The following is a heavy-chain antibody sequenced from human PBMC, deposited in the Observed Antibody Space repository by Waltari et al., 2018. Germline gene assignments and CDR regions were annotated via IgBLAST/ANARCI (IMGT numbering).Heavy chain of an antibody. CDR3: ARGRITIGP. V-gene: IGHV3-7*01. CDR1: CTSLTGYW. D-gene: IGHD3-10*01. Sequence: VRLVASGAGLLQPGWSLRPTCAASCTSLTGYWMTWVRQSPGKGLEWVANIRQDGSETNYVDSVKGRFTISRDNAKNSLYLQMNSLRAEDTAVYYCARGRITIGPWGQGSLVTVSS. J-gene: IGHJ4*02. CDR2: IRQDGSET.